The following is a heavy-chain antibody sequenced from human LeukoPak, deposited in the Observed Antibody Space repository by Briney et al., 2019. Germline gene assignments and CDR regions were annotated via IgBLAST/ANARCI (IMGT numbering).Heavy chain of an antibody. CDR2: IIPILGIA. Sequence: ASVKVSCKASGGTFSSYAISWVRQAPGQGLEWMGRIIPILGIANYAQKFQGRVTITADKSTSTAYMELRSLRSDDTAVYYCAGTDVLRYFDWASFDYWGQGTLVTVSS. CDR3: AGTDVLRYFDWASFDY. J-gene: IGHJ4*02. CDR1: GGTFSSYA. D-gene: IGHD3-9*01. V-gene: IGHV1-69*04.